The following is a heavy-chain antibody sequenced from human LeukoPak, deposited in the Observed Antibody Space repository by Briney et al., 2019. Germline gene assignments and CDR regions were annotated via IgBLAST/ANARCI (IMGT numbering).Heavy chain of an antibody. V-gene: IGHV3-30*04. D-gene: IGHD5-18*01. CDR2: ISYDGSNK. Sequence: GGSLRLSCAASGFTFSSYAMHWVRQAPGKGLEWVAVISYDGSNKYYADSVKGRFTISRDNSKNTLYLQMNSLRAEDTAVYYCARAGSYGPYYYYYMDVWGKGTTVTVSS. CDR1: GFTFSSYA. CDR3: ARAGSYGPYYYYYMDV. J-gene: IGHJ6*03.